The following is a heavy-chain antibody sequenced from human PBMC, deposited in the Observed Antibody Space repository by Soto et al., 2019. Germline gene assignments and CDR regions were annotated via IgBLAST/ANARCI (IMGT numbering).Heavy chain of an antibody. CDR1: GFTLKDSV. V-gene: IGHV3-64D*06. D-gene: IGHD1-26*01. CDR3: VKDYSHGRFLDY. J-gene: IGHJ4*02. CDR2: STYIGGTP. Sequence: EVQLVESGGGLVRPGGSLRLSCSASGFTLKDSVMHWVRQAPGRGLEQVAASTYIGGTPYYADSVKGRFTISRDNSQNTLYLQMSSLRPEDTGVYFCVKDYSHGRFLDYWGQGTLVTVSS.